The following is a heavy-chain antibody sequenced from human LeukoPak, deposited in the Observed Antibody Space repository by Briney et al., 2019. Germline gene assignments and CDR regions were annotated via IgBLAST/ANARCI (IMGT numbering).Heavy chain of an antibody. CDR2: IKQDGSEK. CDR3: AREDYDYVWGSYRYVGTDY. CDR1: GFTFSSYW. V-gene: IGHV3-7*03. D-gene: IGHD3-16*02. J-gene: IGHJ4*02. Sequence: GGSLRLSCAASGFTFSSYWMSWVRQAPGKGLEWVANIKQDGSEKYYVDSVKGRFTISRDNAKSSLYLQMNSLRAEDTAVYYCAREDYDYVWGSYRYVGTDYWGQGTLVTVSS.